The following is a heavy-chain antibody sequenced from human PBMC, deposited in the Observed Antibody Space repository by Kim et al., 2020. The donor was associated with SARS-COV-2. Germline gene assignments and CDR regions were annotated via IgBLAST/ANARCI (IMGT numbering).Heavy chain of an antibody. J-gene: IGHJ4*02. V-gene: IGHV5-10-1*01. Sequence: GESLKISCKGSGYSFTSYWISWVRQMPGKGLEWMGRIDPSDSYTNYSPSFQGHVTISADKSISTAYLQWSSLKASDTAMYYCARVRPSWLVGATGRYWGQGTLVTVSS. CDR2: IDPSDSYT. CDR1: GYSFTSYW. CDR3: ARVRPSWLVGATGRY. D-gene: IGHD1-26*01.